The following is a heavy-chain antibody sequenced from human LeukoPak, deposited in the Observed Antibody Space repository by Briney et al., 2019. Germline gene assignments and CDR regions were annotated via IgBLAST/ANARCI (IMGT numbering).Heavy chain of an antibody. Sequence: GGSLRLSCAASGFSVNGNYMSWVRQAPGKGLEWVSFIFAGGNTYYADSVNGRFTLSRDYSKNMVFLQMTSLRIEDTAVYFCARANSYGSYYFDYWGQGTLVTVSS. J-gene: IGHJ4*02. CDR3: ARANSYGSYYFDY. CDR2: IFAGGNT. V-gene: IGHV3-66*01. D-gene: IGHD5-18*01. CDR1: GFSVNGNY.